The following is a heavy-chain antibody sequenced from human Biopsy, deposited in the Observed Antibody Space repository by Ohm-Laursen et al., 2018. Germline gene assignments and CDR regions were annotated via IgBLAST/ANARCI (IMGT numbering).Heavy chain of an antibody. Sequence: SVKVSCKPSGGTSSNFAINWVRQAPGQGLECMGRIIPLIGLTNYAQKFQGRVTITADKFTNTVYMELSSLRSDDTAVYFCARDCNGDNCGVDFWGQGTLVTVS. J-gene: IGHJ4*02. CDR2: IIPLIGLT. D-gene: IGHD2-15*01. V-gene: IGHV1-69*04. CDR1: GGTSSNFA. CDR3: ARDCNGDNCGVDF.